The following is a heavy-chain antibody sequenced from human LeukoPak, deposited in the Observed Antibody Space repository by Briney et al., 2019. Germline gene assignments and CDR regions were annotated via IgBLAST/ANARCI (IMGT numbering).Heavy chain of an antibody. J-gene: IGHJ4*02. CDR3: ARAEDYDILTGFDY. CDR2: INRSAST. V-gene: IGHV4-34*01. Sequence: PSETLSLTCVLYGGSSTNYFWSWIRQPPGKGLEWIGEINRSASTNYNPSLKSRVTISIDTSKNQFSLKLSSVTAADTAVYYCARAEDYDILTGFDYWGQGTLVTVSS. CDR1: GGSSTNYF. D-gene: IGHD3-9*01.